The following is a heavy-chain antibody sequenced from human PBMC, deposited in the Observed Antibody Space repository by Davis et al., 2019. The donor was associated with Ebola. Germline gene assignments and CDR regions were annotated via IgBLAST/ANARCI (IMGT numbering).Heavy chain of an antibody. J-gene: IGHJ4*02. Sequence: ASVKVSCKASGGTFSSYAISWVRQAPGQGLEWMGWINPNSGGTNYAQKFQGWVTMTRDTSISTAYMELSRLRSDDTAVYYCARAVSSGWYERFDYWGQGTLVTVSS. CDR3: ARAVSSGWYERFDY. CDR2: INPNSGGT. CDR1: GGTFSSYA. D-gene: IGHD6-19*01. V-gene: IGHV1-2*04.